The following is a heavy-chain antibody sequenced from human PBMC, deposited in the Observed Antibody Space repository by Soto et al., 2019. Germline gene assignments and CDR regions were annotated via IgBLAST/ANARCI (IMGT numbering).Heavy chain of an antibody. CDR1: GFTFSSYG. J-gene: IGHJ4*02. Sequence: PGGSLRLSCAASGFTFSSYGMHWVRQAPGKGLEWVAVISYDGSNKYYADSVKGRFTISRDNSKNTLYLQMNSLRAEDTAVYYCAKDMGSPYWGPDDYWGQGTLVTVSS. V-gene: IGHV3-30*18. CDR2: ISYDGSNK. CDR3: AKDMGSPYWGPDDY. D-gene: IGHD7-27*01.